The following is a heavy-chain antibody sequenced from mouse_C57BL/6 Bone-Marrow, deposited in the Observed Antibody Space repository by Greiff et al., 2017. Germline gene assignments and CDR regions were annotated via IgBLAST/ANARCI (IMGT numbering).Heavy chain of an antibody. CDR3: TRDRFGQLSRSPYYAMDY. D-gene: IGHD3-2*02. Sequence: EVQLVESGEGLVKPGGSLKLSCAASGFTFSSYAMSWVRQTPEKRLEWVAYISSGGGYIYYADTVKGRFTISRDNARNTLYLQMSSLKSEDPARDYCTRDRFGQLSRSPYYAMDYWGQGTSVTVSS. V-gene: IGHV5-9-1*02. CDR1: GFTFSSYA. CDR2: ISSGGGYI. J-gene: IGHJ4*01.